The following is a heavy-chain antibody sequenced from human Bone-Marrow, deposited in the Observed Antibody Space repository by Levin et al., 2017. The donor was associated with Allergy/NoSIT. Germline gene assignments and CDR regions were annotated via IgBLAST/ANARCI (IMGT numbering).Heavy chain of an antibody. V-gene: IGHV3-49*04. CDR2: IRSKAYGGTT. Sequence: GESLKISCTASGFTFGDYAMSWVRQAPGKGLEWVGFIRSKAYGGTTEYAASVKGRFTISRDDSKSIAYLQMNSLKTEDTAVYYCTREAKTSSGWYDEWGQGTLVTVSS. D-gene: IGHD6-19*01. CDR1: GFTFGDYA. CDR3: TREAKTSSGWYDE. J-gene: IGHJ4*02.